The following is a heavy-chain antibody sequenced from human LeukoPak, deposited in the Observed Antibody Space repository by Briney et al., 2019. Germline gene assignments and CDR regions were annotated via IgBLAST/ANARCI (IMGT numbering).Heavy chain of an antibody. V-gene: IGHV4-4*07. CDR3: AQGTPGSSNWY. D-gene: IGHD6-13*01. CDR2: IFTSGST. Sequence: SETLSLTCTVSGGSITSDYWSWIRQPAGKGLEWMGRIFTSGSTSYNPSLKSRVTMSLDTSKNQFYLKLSSVTAADTAVYYCAQGTPGSSNWYWGQGTLVTVSS. J-gene: IGHJ4*02. CDR1: GGSITSDY.